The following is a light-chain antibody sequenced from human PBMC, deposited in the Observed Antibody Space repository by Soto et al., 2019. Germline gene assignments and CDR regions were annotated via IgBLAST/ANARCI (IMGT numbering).Light chain of an antibody. J-gene: IGKJ1*01. V-gene: IGKV3-11*01. Sequence: EIVLPQAPAKLSLSPWERATLTCRASQSVSSYLAWYQQKPGQAPRLLIYDASNRATGIPARFSGSGAGTDFALTISGLAPEDFAVYYCQQYGTSPWTFGQGTKVDIK. CDR2: DAS. CDR3: QQYGTSPWT. CDR1: QSVSSY.